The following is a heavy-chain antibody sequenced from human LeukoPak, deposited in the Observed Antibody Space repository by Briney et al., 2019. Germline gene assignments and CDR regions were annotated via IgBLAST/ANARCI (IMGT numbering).Heavy chain of an antibody. J-gene: IGHJ4*02. Sequence: SETLSLTCSVSGVSINPYYWSWIRQPAGKGLEWIGRVYASGTTNYHPSLNGRVTLSVDMSKNHFSLRLSSVTAADTAVYYCARDQGYTYGQTHYFDLWGQGILVTVSS. D-gene: IGHD5-18*01. CDR1: GVSINPYY. CDR2: VYASGTT. V-gene: IGHV4-4*07. CDR3: ARDQGYTYGQTHYFDL.